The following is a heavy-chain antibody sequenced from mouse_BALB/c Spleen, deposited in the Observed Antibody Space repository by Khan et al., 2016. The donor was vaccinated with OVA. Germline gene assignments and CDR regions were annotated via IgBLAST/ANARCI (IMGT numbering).Heavy chain of an antibody. CDR3: ARQPYYHYYIMDY. J-gene: IGHJ4*01. V-gene: IGHV2-6-1*01. Sequence: QVQLVESGPGLVAPSQSLSITCTISGFSLTNYGVHWVRQPPGKGLEWLVVIWSDGSATYNSALKSRLSISKDISKSQVFLKMNSLQTDDTAMYYCARQPYYHYYIMDYWGQGTSVTVSS. D-gene: IGHD2-10*01. CDR1: GFSLTNYG. CDR2: IWSDGSA.